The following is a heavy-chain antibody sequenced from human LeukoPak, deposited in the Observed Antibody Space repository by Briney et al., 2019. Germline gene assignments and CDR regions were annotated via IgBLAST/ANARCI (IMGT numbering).Heavy chain of an antibody. J-gene: IGHJ4*02. CDR3: ARDSGYDIIDY. CDR2: IYTSGST. D-gene: IGHD5-12*01. V-gene: IGHV4-61*02. CDR1: GDSISSSSYY. Sequence: SETLSLTCSVSGDSISSSSYYWGWIRQPAGKGLEWIGRIYTSGSTNYSPSLKSRVTISVDTSKNQFSLKLSSVTAADTAVYYCARDSGYDIIDYWGQGTLVTVSS.